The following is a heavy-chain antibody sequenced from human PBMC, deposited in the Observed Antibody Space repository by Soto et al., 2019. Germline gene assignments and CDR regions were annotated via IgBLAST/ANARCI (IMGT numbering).Heavy chain of an antibody. CDR1: GYRFPSYG. CDR2: VNPDNHNT. CDR3: ARVSFGDAFDS. Sequence: QVQLVQSGPEVKKPGASVKVSCKVSGYRFPSYGINWVRQAPAQGLEWVGWVNPDNHNTNYAQNLQHRVSLTTDTSTDTAYVELRDLTSDDTDVYYCARVSFGDAFDSWGQGTLVTVSS. D-gene: IGHD4-17*01. J-gene: IGHJ5*01. V-gene: IGHV1-18*01.